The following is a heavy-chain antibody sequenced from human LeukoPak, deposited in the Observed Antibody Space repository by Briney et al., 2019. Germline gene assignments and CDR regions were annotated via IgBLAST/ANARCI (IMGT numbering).Heavy chain of an antibody. CDR1: GYTFTSYG. CDR2: ISAYNGNT. D-gene: IGHD2-2*01. J-gene: IGHJ5*02. Sequence: APVKVSCKASGYTFTSYGISWVRQAPGQGLEWMGWISAYNGNTNYAQKLQGRVTMTTDTSTSTAYMELRSLRSDDTAVYYCARDRYCSGTSCYRGRFDPWGQGTLVTVSS. V-gene: IGHV1-18*04. CDR3: ARDRYCSGTSCYRGRFDP.